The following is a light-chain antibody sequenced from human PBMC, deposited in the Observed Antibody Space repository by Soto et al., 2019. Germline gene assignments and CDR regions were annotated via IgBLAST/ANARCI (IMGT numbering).Light chain of an antibody. J-gene: IGKJ4*01. CDR3: QQYGRLIT. V-gene: IGKV3-20*01. CDR1: GPFGGTS. CDR2: GTS. Sequence: LLRNSPGTRFCPQGKGAPPSGRASGPFGGTSLAWYQQKPGQAPRLLIYGTSNRATGIPDRFTGSGSETDFTLTITRLEPEDFAVYYCQQYGRLITFGGGTKVEIK.